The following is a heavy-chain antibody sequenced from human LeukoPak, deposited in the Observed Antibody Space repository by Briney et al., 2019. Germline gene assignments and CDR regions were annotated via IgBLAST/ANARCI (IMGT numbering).Heavy chain of an antibody. CDR3: ARGGGSSSSYYYYYYMDV. V-gene: IGHV4-39*07. CDR1: GGSISSSSYY. D-gene: IGHD6-6*01. Sequence: PSETLSLTCTVSGGSISSSSYYWGWTRQPPGKGLEWIGSIYYSGSTYYNPSLKSRVTISVDTSKNQFSLKLSSVTAADTAVYYCARGGGSSSSYYYYYYMDVWGKGATVTVSS. J-gene: IGHJ6*03. CDR2: IYYSGST.